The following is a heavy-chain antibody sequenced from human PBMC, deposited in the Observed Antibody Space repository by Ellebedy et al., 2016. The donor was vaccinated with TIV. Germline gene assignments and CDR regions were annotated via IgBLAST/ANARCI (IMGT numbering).Heavy chain of an antibody. CDR2: ISSGGAAI. CDR3: AIDTRFIDHQHNWFDP. D-gene: IGHD1-26*01. J-gene: IGHJ5*02. Sequence: GGSLRLSCAASGFIFSDYYMIWIRQAPGKGLEWISYISSGGAAIYYADSVKGRFTISRDNAKNSLYLQMNSLRADDTAFYYFAIDTRFIDHQHNWFDPWGQGTLVTVSS. CDR1: GFIFSDYY. V-gene: IGHV3-11*01.